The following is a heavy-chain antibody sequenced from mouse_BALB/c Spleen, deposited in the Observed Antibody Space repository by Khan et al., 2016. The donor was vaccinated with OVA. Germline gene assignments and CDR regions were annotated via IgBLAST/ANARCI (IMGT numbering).Heavy chain of an antibody. CDR3: ATFAGNPIAY. CDR1: GYTFTATY. J-gene: IGHJ3*01. Sequence: VQLQQSGAELVKPGASVKLSCKASGYTFTATYIHWVKQRPEQGLEWIGKIDPRNDYTKYDQKFKDKATLTADKSSNTAYMQLSSLTSEDTAVYDCATFAGNPIAYWGQGTLLSVSA. D-gene: IGHD2-1*01. V-gene: IGHV14-3*02. CDR2: IDPRNDYT.